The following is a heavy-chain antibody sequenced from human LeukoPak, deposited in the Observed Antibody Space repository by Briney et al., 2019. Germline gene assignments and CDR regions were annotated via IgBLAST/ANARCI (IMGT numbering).Heavy chain of an antibody. CDR3: ARGRSEWELLDY. CDR1: GFSFSSYE. CDR2: ISSSGSTI. J-gene: IGHJ4*02. Sequence: GGSLRLSCAASGFSFSSYEMNWVRQAPGKGLEWVSYISSSGSTIYYADSVKGRFTISRDNAKNSLYLQMNSLRAEDTAVYYCARGRSEWELLDYWGQGTLVTVSS. V-gene: IGHV3-48*03. D-gene: IGHD1-26*01.